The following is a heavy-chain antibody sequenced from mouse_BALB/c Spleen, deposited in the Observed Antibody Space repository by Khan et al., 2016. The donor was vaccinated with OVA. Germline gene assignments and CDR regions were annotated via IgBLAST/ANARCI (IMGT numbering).Heavy chain of an antibody. J-gene: IGHJ2*01. CDR3: ARGDSVKFDS. V-gene: IGHV1-75*01. D-gene: IGHD3-3*01. Sequence: VQLQQSGTELLKPGTSVKLSCKASGYSFTNYDINWVRQRPEQGLEWIGWIFPGNGNIQYNEKFKDQATLTIDKSSSTAYMRLSRLTYEDSGVYFCARGDSVKFDSWGQGTILTVSS. CDR1: GYSFTNYD. CDR2: IFPGNGNI.